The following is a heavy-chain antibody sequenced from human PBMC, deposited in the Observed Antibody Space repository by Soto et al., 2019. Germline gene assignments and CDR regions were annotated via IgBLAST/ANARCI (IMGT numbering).Heavy chain of an antibody. J-gene: IGHJ4*02. CDR1: GFTFSSYA. CDR3: ARDEGGSFDY. D-gene: IGHD3-16*01. V-gene: IGHV3-30-3*01. CDR2: ISYDGSNK. Sequence: QVQLVESGGGVVQPGRSLRLSCAASGFTFSSYAMHWVRQAPGKGLEWVAGISYDGSNKYYADSVKGRFTISRDNSKKTRYLQMNSLRAEDTAVYYCARDEGGSFDYWGRGTLVTVSS.